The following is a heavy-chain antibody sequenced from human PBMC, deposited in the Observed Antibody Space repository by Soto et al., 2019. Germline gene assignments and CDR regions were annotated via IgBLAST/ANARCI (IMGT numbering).Heavy chain of an antibody. D-gene: IGHD3-10*01. V-gene: IGHV5-51*01. J-gene: IGHJ5*02. CDR2: IYPGDSDT. Sequence: XESLKIYRKGSGYSFTSYWIVWVRQMPGKGLDWMGIIYPGDSDTRYSPSFQGQVTISADKSISTAYLQWSSLKASDTAMYYCARSFGELDNWFDPWGQGTLVTV. CDR1: GYSFTSYW. CDR3: ARSFGELDNWFDP.